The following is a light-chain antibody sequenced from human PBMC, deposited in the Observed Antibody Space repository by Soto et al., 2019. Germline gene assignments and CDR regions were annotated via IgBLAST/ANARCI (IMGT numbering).Light chain of an antibody. Sequence: DIQLTQSPSFLSASVGDRVTITCRASQGISSYLAWYQQKPGKAPKLPIYAASTLQSGVPSRFSGSGSGTEFALTISSLQPEDFATYYCQQLNSYPHTFGQGTKLESK. J-gene: IGKJ2*01. CDR2: AAS. CDR1: QGISSY. V-gene: IGKV1-9*01. CDR3: QQLNSYPHT.